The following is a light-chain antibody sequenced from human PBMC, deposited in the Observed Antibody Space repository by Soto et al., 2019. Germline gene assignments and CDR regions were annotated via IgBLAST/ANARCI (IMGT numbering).Light chain of an antibody. V-gene: IGKV1-39*01. CDR3: QQAFSAEWT. CDR2: TSF. Sequence: IQMTQSPSSLSGSVRDRLSISGRASQSIGTFLNWYQQKPGEAPNLLIHTSFTLYSGVPSRFSGTGSGTDFTLTISSLQPEDFATYFCQQAFSAEWTFGQGTKVDIK. J-gene: IGKJ1*01. CDR1: QSIGTF.